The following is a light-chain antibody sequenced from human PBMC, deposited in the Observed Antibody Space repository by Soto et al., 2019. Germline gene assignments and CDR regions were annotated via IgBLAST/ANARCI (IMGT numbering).Light chain of an antibody. CDR1: QSVSSN. J-gene: IGKJ1*01. Sequence: EIVMTQSPAALSVSPGETATLSCRASQSVSSNLAWYQQKPGQSPRLLTYGASTRATGIPARFSGSGSGTEFTLTISSLQPDDFATYYCQQYNSYSFGQGTKVDIK. V-gene: IGKV3-15*01. CDR3: QQYNSYS. CDR2: GAS.